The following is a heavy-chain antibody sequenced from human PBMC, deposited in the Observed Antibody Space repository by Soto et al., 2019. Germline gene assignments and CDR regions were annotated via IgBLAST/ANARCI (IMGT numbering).Heavy chain of an antibody. CDR3: ARDRGDFDWFY. Sequence: QVQLVESGGGVAQPGRSLRLSCAASGFTFSSYGRHWVRQAPGKGLEWVAVIWYDGSNKYYADAVKGRFTISRDNSKNTLYLQMNSLRAEDTAVYYCARDRGDFDWFYWGQGTLVTVSS. CDR2: IWYDGSNK. J-gene: IGHJ4*02. D-gene: IGHD3-9*01. V-gene: IGHV3-33*01. CDR1: GFTFSSYG.